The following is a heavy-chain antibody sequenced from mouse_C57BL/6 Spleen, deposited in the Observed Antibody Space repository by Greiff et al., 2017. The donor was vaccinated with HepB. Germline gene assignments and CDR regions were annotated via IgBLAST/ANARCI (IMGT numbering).Heavy chain of an antibody. CDR1: GYTFTDYE. D-gene: IGHD1-1*01. CDR2: IDPETGGT. Sequence: VQLQQSGAELVRPGASVTLSCKASGYTFTDYEMHWVKQTPVHGLEWIGAIDPETGGTAYNQKFKGKAILTADKSSSTAYMELRSLTSEDSAVYYCTRRGIYYYGSSYVGYAMDYWGQGTSVTVSS. J-gene: IGHJ4*01. CDR3: TRRGIYYYGSSYVGYAMDY. V-gene: IGHV1-15*01.